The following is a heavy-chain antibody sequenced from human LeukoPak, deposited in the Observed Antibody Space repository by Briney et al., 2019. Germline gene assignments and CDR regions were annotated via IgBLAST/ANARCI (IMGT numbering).Heavy chain of an antibody. CDR1: GGYISSYY. CDR3: ATRSTGVAATFDS. Sequence: SETLSLTCTVSGGYISSYYWSWIRQPPGKGLEWIGYIYYSGNTNYNPSLKSRVTISVDTSKNQFSLKLSSVTAADTAVYYCATRSTGVAATFDSWGQGALVTVSS. CDR2: IYYSGNT. J-gene: IGHJ4*02. D-gene: IGHD2-15*01. V-gene: IGHV4-59*01.